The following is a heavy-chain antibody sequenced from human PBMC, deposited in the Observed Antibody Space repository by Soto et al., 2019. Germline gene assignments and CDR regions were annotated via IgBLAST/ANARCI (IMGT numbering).Heavy chain of an antibody. J-gene: IGHJ3*02. CDR3: ARDLRYSGREAFDI. D-gene: IGHD5-12*01. Sequence: QVQLQESGPGLVKPSETLSLTCTVSGGSISSYYWSWIRQPPGKGLEWIGYIYYSGSTNYNPSLKSRVTISVDTSKNQFSLKLSSVTAADTAVYYCARDLRYSGREAFDIWGQGTMVTVSS. CDR2: IYYSGST. CDR1: GGSISSYY. V-gene: IGHV4-59*01.